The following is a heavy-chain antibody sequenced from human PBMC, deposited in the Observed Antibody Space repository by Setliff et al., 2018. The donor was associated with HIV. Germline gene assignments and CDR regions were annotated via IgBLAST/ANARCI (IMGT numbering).Heavy chain of an antibody. D-gene: IGHD3-9*01. CDR1: GFNANPYT. CDR3: ARSAYDILTGEWYFDY. J-gene: IGHJ4*02. V-gene: IGHV3-21*01. Sequence: GGSLRLSCAVSGFNANPYTMAWVRQAPGRGLEWVSFISSFGKYIYYGDSVKGRFTISRDNAKNSLYLQMNSLRAEDTAVYYCARSAYDILTGEWYFDYWGQGTLVTVSS. CDR2: ISSFGKYI.